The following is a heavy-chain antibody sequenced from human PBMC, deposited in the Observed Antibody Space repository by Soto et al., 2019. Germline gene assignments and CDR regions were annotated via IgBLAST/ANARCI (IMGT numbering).Heavy chain of an antibody. CDR3: EREWCPTMVPRADY. J-gene: IGHJ4*02. Sequence: ASVKFSCKASGYTLNGYPIYWLRQARGQGLEWMGWIDPKNGDTNTAQKFQGRVTMTRDTSITTAYMERTSLRSDDTAIYYCEREWCPTMVPRADYWGQGSLVTVSS. CDR2: IDPKNGDT. D-gene: IGHD3-10*01. V-gene: IGHV1-2*02. CDR1: GYTLNGYP.